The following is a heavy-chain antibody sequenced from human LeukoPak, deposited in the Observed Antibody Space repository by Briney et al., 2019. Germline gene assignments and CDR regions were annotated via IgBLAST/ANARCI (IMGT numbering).Heavy chain of an antibody. Sequence: GGSLRLSCAASGFTFSDYYMSWIRQAPGKGLEWVSYISSSGSTIYYADSVKGRFTISRDNAKNSLYLQMNSLRAEDTAVYYCARVGATTSYNWFDPWGQGTLVTVSS. V-gene: IGHV3-11*01. CDR2: ISSSGSTI. CDR3: ARVGATTSYNWFDP. D-gene: IGHD1-26*01. J-gene: IGHJ5*02. CDR1: GFTFSDYY.